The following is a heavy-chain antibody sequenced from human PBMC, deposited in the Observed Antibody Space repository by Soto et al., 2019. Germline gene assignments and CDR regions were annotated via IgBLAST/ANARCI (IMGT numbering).Heavy chain of an antibody. CDR1: GFTFSSYW. CDR3: ARIAASGRGWDV. J-gene: IGHJ6*02. D-gene: IGHD6-13*01. CDR2: IKQDGSEE. V-gene: IGHV3-7*01. Sequence: EVQLVESGGGLVQPRGSLRLSCVDSGFTFSSYWMSWVRQARVKGLEWVGNIKQDGSEENYVDSVKGRFTISRDNAKNSMYLQMNSLRAEDTAVYYCARIAASGRGWDVWGQGTTVVVSS.